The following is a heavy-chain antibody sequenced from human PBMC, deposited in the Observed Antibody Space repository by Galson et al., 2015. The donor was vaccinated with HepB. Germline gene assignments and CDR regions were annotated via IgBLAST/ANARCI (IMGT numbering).Heavy chain of an antibody. D-gene: IGHD4-23*01. Sequence: SGAEVKKPGASVKVSCKASGGTFSSYAISWVRQAPGQGLEWMGGIIPIFGTANYAQKFQGRVTITADESTSTAYMELSSLRSEDTAVYYCAREGGRYGGKPDAFDIWGQGTMVTVSS. CDR3: AREGGRYGGKPDAFDI. CDR2: IIPIFGTA. J-gene: IGHJ3*02. CDR1: GGTFSSYA. V-gene: IGHV1-69*13.